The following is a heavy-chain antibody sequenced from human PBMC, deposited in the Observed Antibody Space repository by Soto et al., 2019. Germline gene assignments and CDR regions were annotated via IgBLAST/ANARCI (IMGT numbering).Heavy chain of an antibody. CDR2: ISSSGSTI. CDR1: GFTFSDYY. Sequence: GESLKISCAASGFTFSDYYMSWIRQAPGKGLEWVSYISSSGSTIYYADSVKGRFTISRDNAKNSLYLQMNSLRAEDTAVYYCARDPVVVVPAATRWFDPWGQGTLVTVSS. D-gene: IGHD2-2*01. V-gene: IGHV3-11*01. J-gene: IGHJ5*02. CDR3: ARDPVVVVPAATRWFDP.